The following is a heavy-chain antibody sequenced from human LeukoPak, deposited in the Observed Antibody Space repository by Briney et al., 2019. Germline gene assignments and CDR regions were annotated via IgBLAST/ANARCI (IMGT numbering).Heavy chain of an antibody. Sequence: PSETLSLTCTVSGGSISSCYWSWIRQPAGKGLEWIGRIYTSGSTNYNPSLKSRVTMSVDTSKNQFSLKLSSVTAADTAVYYCAREHCSSTSCDYLLYYFDYWGQGTLVTVSS. CDR1: GGSISSCY. J-gene: IGHJ4*02. CDR2: IYTSGST. CDR3: AREHCSSTSCDYLLYYFDY. V-gene: IGHV4-4*07. D-gene: IGHD2-2*01.